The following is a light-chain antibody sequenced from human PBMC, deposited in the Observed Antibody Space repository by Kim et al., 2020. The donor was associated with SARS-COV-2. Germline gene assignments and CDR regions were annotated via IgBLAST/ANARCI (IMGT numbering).Light chain of an antibody. CDR1: NIGSKN. J-gene: IGLJ2*01. V-gene: IGLV3-9*01. CDR3: QVWDSSTVV. CDR2: RDN. Sequence: SYELTQPLSVSVALGQTARITCGGNNIGSKNVHWYQQKPGQAPVLVIYRDNNRPSGIPERFSGSNSGNTAILTISRAQAGDEADYYCQVWDSSTVVFGGGTQLTVL.